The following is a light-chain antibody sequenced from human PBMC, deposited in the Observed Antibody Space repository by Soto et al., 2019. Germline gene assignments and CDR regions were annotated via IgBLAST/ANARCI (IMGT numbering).Light chain of an antibody. CDR2: TNN. CDR1: NSSLGGNS. V-gene: IGLV1-44*01. CDR3: AAWDDSLNGRV. J-gene: IGLJ3*02. Sequence: QPVLTQPPSASGTPGQRVTISCSGSNSSLGGNSVSWYQQLPGTAPKLLIYTNNQRPSGVPDRISGSKSGTSASLAISGLQSEDEADYYCAAWDDSLNGRVFGGGTKLTVL.